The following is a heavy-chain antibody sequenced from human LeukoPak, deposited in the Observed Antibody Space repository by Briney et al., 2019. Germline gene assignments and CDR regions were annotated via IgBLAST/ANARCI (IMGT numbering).Heavy chain of an antibody. CDR2: IYYSGST. CDR1: GGSISSYY. V-gene: IGHV4-59*12. J-gene: IGHJ4*02. D-gene: IGHD3-3*01. CDR3: ARGGSYDFWSGYPFDY. Sequence: PSETLSLTCTVSGGSISSYYWSWIRQPPGKGLEWIGYIYYSGSTNYNPSLKSRVTISVDKSKNQFSLKLSSVTAADTAVYYCARGGSYDFWSGYPFDYWGQGTLVTVSS.